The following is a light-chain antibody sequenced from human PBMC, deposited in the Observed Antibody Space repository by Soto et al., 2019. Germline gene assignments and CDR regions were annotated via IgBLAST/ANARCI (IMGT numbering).Light chain of an antibody. CDR2: GAS. CDR1: RSVSDTL. V-gene: IGKV3-20*01. CDR3: QQYGRSPQT. J-gene: IGKJ1*01. Sequence: EIVLTQSPCTLSLSTWERATLYCMADRSVSDTLLTWFQQKPGQAPRLLIYGASNRATGIPDRFSGSGSGTDFTLTISRLEPEDFAVYYCQQYGRSPQTVGQGTKVDIK.